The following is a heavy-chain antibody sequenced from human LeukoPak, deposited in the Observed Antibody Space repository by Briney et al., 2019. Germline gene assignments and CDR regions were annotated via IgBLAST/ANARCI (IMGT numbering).Heavy chain of an antibody. V-gene: IGHV4-39*01. J-gene: IGHJ1*01. Sequence: PSETLSLTCTVSGDSIRSSSYYWDWIRQPLGKGLEWIGTIDYSGRTYYNPSLKSRDTISIDTSKNQFSLKLTSVTAADTAVYYCARRRYYDSSGYLDWGQGTLLTVSS. D-gene: IGHD3-22*01. CDR3: ARRRYYDSSGYLD. CDR2: IDYSGRT. CDR1: GDSIRSSSYY.